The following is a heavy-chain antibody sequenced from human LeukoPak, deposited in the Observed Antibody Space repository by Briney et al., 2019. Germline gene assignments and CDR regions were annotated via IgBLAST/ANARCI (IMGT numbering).Heavy chain of an antibody. V-gene: IGHV4-59*01. CDR1: GGSISSYY. J-gene: IGHJ5*02. CDR2: IHDSGSA. Sequence: SETLPLTCTVSGGSISSYYWSWIRQPPGKGLEWIGYIHDSGSANYNPSLKSRVTISLDTSKSQFSLKLSPVTAADTAVYYCARDHSCGSNCFDPLGQGTLVTVSS. CDR3: ARDHSCGSNCFDP. D-gene: IGHD6-25*01.